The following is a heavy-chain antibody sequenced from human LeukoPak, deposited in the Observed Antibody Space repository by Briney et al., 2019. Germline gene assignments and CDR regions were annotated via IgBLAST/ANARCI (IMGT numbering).Heavy chain of an antibody. CDR2: IYYSGST. D-gene: IGHD3-22*01. CDR3: ASPPYYYDSSGPHP. V-gene: IGHV4-39*01. J-gene: IGHJ5*02. CDR1: GGSISSSSYY. Sequence: PSETLSLTCTVSGGSISSSSYYWGWIRQPPGKGLEWIGSIYYSGSTYYNPSLKSRVTISVDTSKNQFSLKLSSVTAADTAVYYCASPPYYYDSSGPHPWGQGTLVTVSS.